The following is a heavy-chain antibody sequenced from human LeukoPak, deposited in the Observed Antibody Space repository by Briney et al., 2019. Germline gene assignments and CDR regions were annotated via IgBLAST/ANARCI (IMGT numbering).Heavy chain of an antibody. V-gene: IGHV1-8*01. J-gene: IGHJ5*02. D-gene: IGHD1-26*01. CDR2: MNPNRGNT. Sequence: ASVTVSCEASGETFTNYDINCVRQATGQGLEWMGWMNPNRGNTGYAQKFEGRVTMTRNTSISTAYMELSSMRSEDTALYCCARDIAGATKGGWFDTWGQGTPVTVSS. CDR3: ARDIAGATKGGWFDT. CDR1: GETFTNYD.